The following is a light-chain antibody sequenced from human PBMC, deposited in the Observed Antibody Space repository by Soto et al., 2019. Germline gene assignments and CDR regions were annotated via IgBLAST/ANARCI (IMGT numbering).Light chain of an antibody. J-gene: IGKJ1*01. V-gene: IGKV3-15*01. CDR2: GAS. Sequence: ETVMTQSPATLYVSPGERVTLSCRASQSVSTNIAWYQQKPGQAPRLLVYGASTRATGIPARFSGSGSGTEFTLIISSLQSEDFAVYHCQQYNNWPRTFGQGTKVELK. CDR3: QQYNNWPRT. CDR1: QSVSTN.